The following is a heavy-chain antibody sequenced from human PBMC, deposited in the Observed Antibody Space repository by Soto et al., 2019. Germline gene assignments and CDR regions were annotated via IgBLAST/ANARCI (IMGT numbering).Heavy chain of an antibody. Sequence: GSLRLSCAASGFTFSSYGMHWVRQAPGKGLEWVAVLWYDGSNKYYADSVKGRFTISRDNSKNTLYLQMNSLRAEDTAVYYCARGYDSSGYYNWFDPWGQGTLVTVSS. CDR3: ARGYDSSGYYNWFDP. CDR1: GFTFSSYG. D-gene: IGHD3-22*01. V-gene: IGHV3-33*01. J-gene: IGHJ5*02. CDR2: LWYDGSNK.